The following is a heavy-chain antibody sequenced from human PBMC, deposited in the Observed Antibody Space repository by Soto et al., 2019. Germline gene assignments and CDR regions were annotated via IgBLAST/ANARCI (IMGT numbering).Heavy chain of an antibody. V-gene: IGHV3-72*01. CDR1: GFTLSDHY. CDR2: TKNKAQRYTT. J-gene: IGHJ4*02. D-gene: IGHD1-26*01. Sequence: EVQLVESGGGLVQPGGSLRLSCVVSGFTLSDHYIDWVRQAPGKGLEWVGRTKNKAQRYTTEYAASVKGRFTISRDDSENSVYLQMNSLKPEATAVYYCVRWDSGNPENWGQGTLVNVSS. CDR3: VRWDSGNPEN.